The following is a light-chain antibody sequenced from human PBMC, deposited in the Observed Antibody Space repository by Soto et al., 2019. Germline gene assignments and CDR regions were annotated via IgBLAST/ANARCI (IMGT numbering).Light chain of an antibody. V-gene: IGKV3-15*01. CDR1: QSVSSN. CDR2: GAS. CDR3: QHYNNWPPWT. J-gene: IGKJ1*01. Sequence: EIVMPQSPATLSVSPGERATLSCRASQSVSSNLAWYQQKPGQAPRLLIYGASTRATGIPARFSGSGSGTDFTLTISSLQSEDVAIYYCQHYNNWPPWTFGQGTKVEIK.